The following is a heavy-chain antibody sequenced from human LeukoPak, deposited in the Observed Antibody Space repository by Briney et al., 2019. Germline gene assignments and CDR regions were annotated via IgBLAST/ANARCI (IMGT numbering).Heavy chain of an antibody. CDR3: VRDGQLGYDALDL. CDR2: TYYRSKWYN. J-gene: IGHJ3*01. CDR1: GDSVSSNTAA. Sequence: SQTLSLTCAISGDSVSSNTAAWNWIRQSPSRRLEWLGRTYYRSKWYNDYAVSVRGRITVNPDTSKNEFSLQLNSVTPEDTAVYYRVRDGQLGYDALDLWGQGTLVTVSS. V-gene: IGHV6-1*01. D-gene: IGHD1-1*01.